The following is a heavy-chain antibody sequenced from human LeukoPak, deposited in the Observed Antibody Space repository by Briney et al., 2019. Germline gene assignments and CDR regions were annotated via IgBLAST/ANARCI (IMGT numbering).Heavy chain of an antibody. V-gene: IGHV1-3*01. D-gene: IGHD6-19*01. CDR1: GYTFTSYA. J-gene: IGHJ4*02. CDR2: INAGNGNT. Sequence: ASVKVSCKASGYTFTSYAMHWVRQAPGQRLEWMGWINAGNGNTKYSQKFQGRVTITRDTSASTAYMELSSLRSEDTAVYYCARPRVDGSGWYYESGGWGQGTLVTVSS. CDR3: ARPRVDGSGWYYESGG.